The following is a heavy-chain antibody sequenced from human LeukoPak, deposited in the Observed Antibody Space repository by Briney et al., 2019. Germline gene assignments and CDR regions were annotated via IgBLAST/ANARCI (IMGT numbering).Heavy chain of an antibody. CDR1: GFTFSDYY. V-gene: IGHV3-11*01. J-gene: IGHJ3*02. CDR3: ARGLRRDGYKWVFHAFDI. CDR2: ISSSGSTI. Sequence: GGSLRLSCAASGFTFSDYYMSWIRQAPGKGLEWVSYISSSGSTIYYAGSVKGRFTISRDNAKNSLYLQMNSLRAEDTAVYYCARGLRRDGYKWVFHAFDIWGQGTMVTVSS. D-gene: IGHD5-24*01.